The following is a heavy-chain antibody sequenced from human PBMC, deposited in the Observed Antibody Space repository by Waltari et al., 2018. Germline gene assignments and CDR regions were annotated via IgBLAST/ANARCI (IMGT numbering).Heavy chain of an antibody. CDR3: AREETYYYDSSVYFDY. Sequence: QVQLQESGPGLVKPSETLSLTCTVSGDSINSYFWNWIRQPAGKGLEWIGRIHSGGSRQPAGKGLEWIGRSHSGGGIDYNDSLKSRVTLSVDTSKNQLSLRVRSVTAADTAVYYCAREETYYYDSSVYFDYWGQGALVTVSA. CDR2: SHSGGGI. D-gene: IGHD3-22*01. V-gene: IGHV4-4*07. J-gene: IGHJ4*02. CDR1: GDSINSYF.